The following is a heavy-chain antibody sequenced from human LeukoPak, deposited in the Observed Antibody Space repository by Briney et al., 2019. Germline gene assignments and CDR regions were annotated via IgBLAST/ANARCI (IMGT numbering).Heavy chain of an antibody. D-gene: IGHD4-17*01. CDR3: ARGGVTTMFGY. V-gene: IGHV4-30-4*07. J-gene: IGHJ4*02. Sequence: PSETLSLTCAVSGGSISSGGYSWSWIRQPPGKGLEWIGYIYYSGSTYYNPSLKSRVTISVDTSKNQFSLKLSSVTAADTAVYYCARGGVTTMFGYWGQGTLVTVSS. CDR1: GGSISSGGYS. CDR2: IYYSGST.